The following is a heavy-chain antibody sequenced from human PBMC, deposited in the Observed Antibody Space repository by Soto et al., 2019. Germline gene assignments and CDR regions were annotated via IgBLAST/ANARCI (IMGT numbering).Heavy chain of an antibody. CDR1: GFPFSSYV. Sequence: VGSLRLSCAASGFPFSSYVMSWVRQAPGKGLEWVSGISGGGSNTFYADSAKGRFTISRDNSKNTLLLQMNSLGAEDTAVYYCAKDSNKYSSSLRGRYFDYWGQGIGVTVSS. J-gene: IGHJ4*02. V-gene: IGHV3-23*01. CDR2: ISGGGSNT. D-gene: IGHD4-4*01. CDR3: AKDSNKYSSSLRGRYFDY.